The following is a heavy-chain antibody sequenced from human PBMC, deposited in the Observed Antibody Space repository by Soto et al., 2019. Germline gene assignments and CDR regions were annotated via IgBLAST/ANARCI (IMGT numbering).Heavy chain of an antibody. D-gene: IGHD3-10*01. CDR2: FRAGGDDGTT. Sequence: PWGALRVSGVASVFTFISYAITRVRQAPGKGLEWVSGFRAGGDDGTTYYADSVKGRFTISRDNSKNTLFLQMNSLRAEDTAIYYCAKKVNSGSGSQYFDYFGQGTLVTVSS. CDR3: AKKVNSGSGSQYFDY. J-gene: IGHJ4*02. CDR1: VFTFISYA. V-gene: IGHV3-23*01.